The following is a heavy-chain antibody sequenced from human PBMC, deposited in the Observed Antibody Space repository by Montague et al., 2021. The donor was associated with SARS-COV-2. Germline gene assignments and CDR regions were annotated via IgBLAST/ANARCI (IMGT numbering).Heavy chain of an antibody. Sequence: SETLSLTCTVSGGSISSYYWSWIRQPPGKGLEWIGDIYYSGSTNYNPSLKSRVTISVDTSKNQFSLKLSSVTAADTAVYYCARGSGWMGNAFENWGQGTMVTVSS. D-gene: IGHD6-19*01. CDR2: IYYSGST. CDR3: ARGSGWMGNAFEN. CDR1: GGSISSYY. V-gene: IGHV4-59*01. J-gene: IGHJ3*02.